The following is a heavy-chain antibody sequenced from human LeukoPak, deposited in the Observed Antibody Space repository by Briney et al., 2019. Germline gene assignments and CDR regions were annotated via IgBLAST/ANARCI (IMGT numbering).Heavy chain of an antibody. Sequence: GGSLRLSCAASGFTFSSYGMHWVRQAPGKGLEWVAVISYDGSNKYYADSVKGRFTISRDNSKNTLYLQMNSLRAEDTAVYYCAKVGGSGSSLDYWGQGTLVTASS. CDR2: ISYDGSNK. D-gene: IGHD3-10*01. V-gene: IGHV3-30*18. CDR1: GFTFSSYG. J-gene: IGHJ4*02. CDR3: AKVGGSGSSLDY.